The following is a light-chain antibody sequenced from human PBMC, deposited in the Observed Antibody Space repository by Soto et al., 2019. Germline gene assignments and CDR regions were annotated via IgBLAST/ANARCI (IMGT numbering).Light chain of an antibody. CDR3: TSYAVYNISLYV. V-gene: IGLV2-8*01. Sequence: SVLTQPPSASGSPGQSVTISCTGTSSDVGGYNYVSWYQQHPGKAPKLMIYEVSKRPSGVPDRFSGSKSGNTASLTVSGLQAEDVSYNYCTSYAVYNISLYVF. CDR2: EVS. CDR1: SSDVGGYNY. J-gene: IGLJ1*01.